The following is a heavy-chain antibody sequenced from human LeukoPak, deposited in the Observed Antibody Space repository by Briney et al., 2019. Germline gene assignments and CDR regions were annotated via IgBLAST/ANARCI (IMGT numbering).Heavy chain of an antibody. J-gene: IGHJ4*02. V-gene: IGHV4-59*01. CDR3: ARERHGHPFDS. CDR1: GGSITSYY. Sequence: SETLSLTCTVSGGSITSYYWTWIRQSPGKGLEWIGYIAYNGIPNYNPSLKSRLTISRDTSKNQFSLNLSSVTAADTAVYYCARERHGHPFDSWGQGTLVTVSS. CDR2: IAYNGIP.